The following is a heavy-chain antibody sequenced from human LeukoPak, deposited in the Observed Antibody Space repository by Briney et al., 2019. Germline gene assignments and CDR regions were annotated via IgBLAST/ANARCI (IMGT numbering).Heavy chain of an antibody. D-gene: IGHD6-6*01. CDR1: GFTFSSYA. V-gene: IGHV3-30*04. CDR3: ARDRGSSGPQYYFDY. J-gene: IGHJ4*02. CDR2: ISYDGSNK. Sequence: PGRSLRLSCAASGFTFSSYAMHRLRQAPGKGREGVAVISYDGSNKYYADSVKGRFTISRDNSKNTLYLQMNSLRAEDTAVYYCARDRGSSGPQYYFDYWGQGTLVTVSS.